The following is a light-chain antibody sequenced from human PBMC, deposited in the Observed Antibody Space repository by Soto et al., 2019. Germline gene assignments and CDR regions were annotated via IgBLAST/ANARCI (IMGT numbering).Light chain of an antibody. Sequence: DIQMTQSPSPLSASLGDRVTITCRASQTIDRWLAWYQQKPGKAPKVMIYGASGLESGVPSRFIGSRSGTECTLTISSLQPDDVATYYCQQYYSYYPNLGQGTRLEIK. CDR2: GAS. J-gene: IGKJ5*01. CDR3: QQYYSYYPN. CDR1: QTIDRW. V-gene: IGKV1-5*01.